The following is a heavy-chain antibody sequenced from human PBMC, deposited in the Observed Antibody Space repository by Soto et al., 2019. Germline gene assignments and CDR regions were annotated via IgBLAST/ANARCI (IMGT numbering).Heavy chain of an antibody. Sequence: SVKVSCKASGGTFSSYAISWVRQAPGQGLEWMGGIIPIFGTANYAQKFQGRATITADESTSTAYMELSSLRSEDTAVYYCARDFAYGSGSYYNVLDYWGQGTLVTVSS. J-gene: IGHJ4*02. CDR1: GGTFSSYA. CDR2: IIPIFGTA. V-gene: IGHV1-69*13. CDR3: ARDFAYGSGSYYNVLDY. D-gene: IGHD3-10*01.